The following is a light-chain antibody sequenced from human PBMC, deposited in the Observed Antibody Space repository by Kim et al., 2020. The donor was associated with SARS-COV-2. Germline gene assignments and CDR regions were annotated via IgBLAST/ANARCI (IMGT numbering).Light chain of an antibody. CDR1: QRLVYGYGNSY. Sequence: HPASIPYRTSQRLVYGYGNSYLNWFQQRPGQSPRRLFYKVSNRDSGVPGRFSGSGSGTDFTLKISRVEAEYVGVYYCMQGIHPITFGQGTRLEIK. V-gene: IGKV2-30*01. J-gene: IGKJ5*01. CDR3: MQGIHPIT. CDR2: KVS.